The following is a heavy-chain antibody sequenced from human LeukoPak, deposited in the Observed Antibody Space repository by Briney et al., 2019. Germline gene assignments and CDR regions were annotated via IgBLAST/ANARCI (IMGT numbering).Heavy chain of an antibody. CDR1: GFTFSDYY. J-gene: IGHJ4*02. CDR2: IRSSGSTI. V-gene: IGHV3-11*01. Sequence: GGSLRLSCAASGFTFSDYYMSWIRQAPGKGLEWVSYIRSSGSTIYYADSVKGRFTISRDNAKNSLYLQMNSLRAEDTAVYYCARYTKGLYSSGIDCWGQGTLVTVSS. D-gene: IGHD6-19*01. CDR3: ARYTKGLYSSGIDC.